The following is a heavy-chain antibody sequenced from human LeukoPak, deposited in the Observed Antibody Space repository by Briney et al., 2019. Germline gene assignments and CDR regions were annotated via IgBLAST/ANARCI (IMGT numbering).Heavy chain of an antibody. J-gene: IGHJ4*02. V-gene: IGHV1-69*05. CDR3: ARVGYYDRQPSDY. Sequence: SVKVSCKASGGTFSSYAISWVRQAPGQGLEWMGGIISIFGTANYAQKFQGRVTITTDESTSTAYMELSSLRSEDTAVYYCARVGYYDRQPSDYWGQGTLVTVSS. CDR2: IISIFGTA. D-gene: IGHD3-22*01. CDR1: GGTFSSYA.